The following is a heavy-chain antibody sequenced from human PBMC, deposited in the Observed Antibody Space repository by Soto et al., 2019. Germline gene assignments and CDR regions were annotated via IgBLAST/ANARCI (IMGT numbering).Heavy chain of an antibody. V-gene: IGHV1-24*01. CDR1: GYTLTELS. CDR3: ATGVVPAAILHYYYGMDV. D-gene: IGHD2-2*01. Sequence: ASVKVSCKVSGYTLTELSMHWVRQAPGKGLEWMGGFDPEDGETIYAQKFQGRVTMTEDTSTDTAYMELSSLRSEDTAVYYCATGVVPAAILHYYYGMDVWGQGTTVTVSS. CDR2: FDPEDGET. J-gene: IGHJ6*02.